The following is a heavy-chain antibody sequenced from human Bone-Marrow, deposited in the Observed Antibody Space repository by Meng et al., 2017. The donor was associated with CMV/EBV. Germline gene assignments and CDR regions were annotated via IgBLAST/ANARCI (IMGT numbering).Heavy chain of an antibody. D-gene: IGHD3-3*01. CDR2: ISSSSSTI. Sequence: GESLKISCAASGFTFSNYGMHWVRQAPGKGLEWVSYISSSSSTIYYADSVKGRFTISRDNAKNSLYLQMNSLRAEDTAVYYCARGPIFGVVIVRAVKNDYWGQGTLVTVSS. J-gene: IGHJ4*02. CDR1: GFTFSNYG. CDR3: ARGPIFGVVIVRAVKNDY. V-gene: IGHV3-48*04.